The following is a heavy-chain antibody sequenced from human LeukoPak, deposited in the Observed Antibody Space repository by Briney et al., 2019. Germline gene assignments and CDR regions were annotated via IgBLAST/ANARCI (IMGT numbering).Heavy chain of an antibody. V-gene: IGHV4-38-2*02. J-gene: IGHJ4*02. CDR2: IYHSGST. D-gene: IGHD6-19*01. CDR1: GYSISSGYY. CDR3: ARDFGYSSGWVFDY. Sequence: PSETLSLTCTVSGYSISSGYYWGWIRQPPGKGLEWIGSIYHSGSTYYNPSLKSRVTISVDTSKNQFSLKLSSVTAADTAVYYCARDFGYSSGWVFDYWGQGTLVTVSS.